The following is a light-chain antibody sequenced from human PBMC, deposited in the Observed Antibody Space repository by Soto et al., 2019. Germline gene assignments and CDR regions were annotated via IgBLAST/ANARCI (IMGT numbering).Light chain of an antibody. V-gene: IGLV2-14*01. J-gene: IGLJ2*01. Sequence: QSALTQPASVSGSTGQSITISCTGTSSDVGGYNYVSWYQQHPGKAPKLMIYDVSNRPSGVSNRFSGSKSANTASLTISGLQAEDEDDYYCSSYTGSSTYVVFGGGTKLTVL. CDR1: SSDVGGYNY. CDR2: DVS. CDR3: SSYTGSSTYVV.